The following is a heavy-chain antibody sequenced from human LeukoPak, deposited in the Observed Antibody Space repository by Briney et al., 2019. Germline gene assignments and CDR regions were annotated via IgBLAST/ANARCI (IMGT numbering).Heavy chain of an antibody. D-gene: IGHD1-1*01. CDR1: GFTFSSYS. J-gene: IGHJ4*01. CDR2: IRISRSYK. Sequence: GGSLRLSCAASGFTFSSYSMNWVRQAPGKGLEWAASIRISRSYKYYADSVKGRFTISRDNAKDSLYRQMHSLRAEDTGGCYCARGGCNDVGRFDYWGQGTLVTVSS. CDR3: ARGGCNDVGRFDY. V-gene: IGHV3-21*01.